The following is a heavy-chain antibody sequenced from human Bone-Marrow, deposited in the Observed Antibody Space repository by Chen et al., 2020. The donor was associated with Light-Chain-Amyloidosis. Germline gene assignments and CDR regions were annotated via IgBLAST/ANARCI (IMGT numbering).Heavy chain of an antibody. CDR3: ARGAERGYSGYESTNFDY. J-gene: IGHJ4*02. V-gene: IGHV1-2*04. D-gene: IGHD5-12*01. CDR1: GYTFTGYY. Sequence: QVQLVQSAAEVKKTGASVKVSCKASGYTFTGYYMHWVRQAPGQGLAWMGWINPNSGGTNYAQKFQGWVTMTRDTSISTAYMELSRLRSDDTAVYYCARGAERGYSGYESTNFDYWGQGTLVTVSS. CDR2: INPNSGGT.